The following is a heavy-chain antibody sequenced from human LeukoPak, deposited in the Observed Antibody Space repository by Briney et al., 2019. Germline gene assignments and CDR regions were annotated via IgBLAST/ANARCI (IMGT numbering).Heavy chain of an antibody. CDR2: ISSSGSTI. J-gene: IGHJ4*02. V-gene: IGHV3-48*03. Sequence: GGSLRLSCAASGFTFSSYEMNWVRQAPGKGLEWVSYISSSGSTIYYADSVKGRFTISRDNAKNSLYLQMNSLRAEDTAVYYCARVATYDILTGYYIDYWGQGTLVTVSS. CDR3: ARVATYDILTGYYIDY. D-gene: IGHD3-9*01. CDR1: GFTFSSYE.